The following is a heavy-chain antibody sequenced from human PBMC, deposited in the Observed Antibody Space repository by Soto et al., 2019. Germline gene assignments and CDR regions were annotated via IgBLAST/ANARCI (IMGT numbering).Heavy chain of an antibody. CDR3: ARSRGWGWLGPNDY. J-gene: IGHJ4*02. Sequence: KKSGPVLVKPTETLTLTCTVSGFSLSNARMSVSWIRQPPGKALEWLAHIFSNDAKSYSASLKNRLTISKDTSKSQVVLTMTKMDPVDTATYYCARSRGWGWLGPNDYWGQGTLVTVSS. V-gene: IGHV2-26*01. CDR1: GFSLSNARMS. D-gene: IGHD3-10*01. CDR2: IFSNDAK.